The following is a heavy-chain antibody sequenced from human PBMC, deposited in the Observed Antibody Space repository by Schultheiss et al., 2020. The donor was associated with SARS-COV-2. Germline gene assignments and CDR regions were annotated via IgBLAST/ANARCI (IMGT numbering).Heavy chain of an antibody. J-gene: IGHJ4*02. Sequence: SETLSLTCTVSGGSISSYYWSWIRQPAGKGLEWIGRIYTSGTTNYNPSLKSRVTISIDTSKNQLSLKLSSVTAADTAVYYCARTTVAPPDYWGQGTLVTVSS. V-gene: IGHV4-4*07. D-gene: IGHD4-23*01. CDR3: ARTTVAPPDY. CDR1: GGSISSYY. CDR2: IYTSGTT.